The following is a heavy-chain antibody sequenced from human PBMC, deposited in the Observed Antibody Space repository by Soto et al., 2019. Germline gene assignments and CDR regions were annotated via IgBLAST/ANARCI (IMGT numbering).Heavy chain of an antibody. D-gene: IGHD6-6*01. CDR1: GYTFTSYA. CDR2: INAGNGNT. CDR3: ARDLGIAARPGDNWFDP. J-gene: IGHJ5*02. V-gene: IGHV1-3*01. Sequence: GASVKVSCKASGYTFTSYAMHWVRQAPGQRLEWMGWINAGNGNTKYSQKFQGRVTITRDTSASTAYMELSSLRSEDTAVYYCARDLGIAARPGDNWFDPWGQGTLVTVSS.